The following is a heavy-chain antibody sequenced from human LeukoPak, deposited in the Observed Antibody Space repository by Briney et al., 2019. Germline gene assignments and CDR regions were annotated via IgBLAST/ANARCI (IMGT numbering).Heavy chain of an antibody. CDR3: ARENPRGSDGYNYFSWFDP. J-gene: IGHJ5*02. CDR2: ISSSGSSI. D-gene: IGHD5-24*01. CDR1: GFTFSSYE. V-gene: IGHV3-48*03. Sequence: PGGSLRLSCAASGFTFSSYEINWVRQAPGKGLEWVSYISSSGSSIYYADSVKGRFTISRDNAKNSLYLQMNSLRVEDTAVYYCARENPRGSDGYNYFSWFDPWGQGTLVTVSS.